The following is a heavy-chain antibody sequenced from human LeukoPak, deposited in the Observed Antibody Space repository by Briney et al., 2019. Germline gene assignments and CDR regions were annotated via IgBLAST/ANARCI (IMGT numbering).Heavy chain of an antibody. D-gene: IGHD3-22*01. Sequence: GESLKISCKGSGSLFNNNWIAWVRQKPGKGLEWMGIIHPAGSDTKYSPSFQGQVTISADKSISTAYLQWRSLKASDTAMYYCARHESCYDSSGYYWGDQWGQGTLVTVSS. CDR3: ARHESCYDSSGYYWGDQ. CDR2: IHPAGSDT. V-gene: IGHV5-51*01. CDR1: GSLFNNNW. J-gene: IGHJ4*02.